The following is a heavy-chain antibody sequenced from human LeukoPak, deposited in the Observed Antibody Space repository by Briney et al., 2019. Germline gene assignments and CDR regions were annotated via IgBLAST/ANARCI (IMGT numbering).Heavy chain of an antibody. CDR1: GFTFDDYA. D-gene: IGHD6-19*01. CDR3: AKGASSGWSPYFDY. V-gene: IGHV3-9*01. Sequence: GGSLRLSCAASGFTFDDYAMHWVRQAPGKGLEWVSGISWNSGSIGYADSVKGRFTISRDNAKNSLYLQMNSLRSEDTALYYCAKGASSGWSPYFDYWGQGTLVTVSS. CDR2: ISWNSGSI. J-gene: IGHJ4*02.